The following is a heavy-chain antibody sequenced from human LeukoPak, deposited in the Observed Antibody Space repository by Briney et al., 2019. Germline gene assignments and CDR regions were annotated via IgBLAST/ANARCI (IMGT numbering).Heavy chain of an antibody. CDR1: GVTFSTYW. D-gene: IGHD7-27*01. CDR2: INSDGSSA. CDR3: ARDLGVTGDLRRGFDV. J-gene: IGHJ3*01. Sequence: GGSLRLSCAASGVTFSTYWMHWGRQAPGKGLVWVSRINSDGSSASYADSGKGRFTISRDNAKNTLYLQMNSLRAEDTAVCYCARDLGVTGDLRRGFDVWGQGTMVTVFS. V-gene: IGHV3-74*01.